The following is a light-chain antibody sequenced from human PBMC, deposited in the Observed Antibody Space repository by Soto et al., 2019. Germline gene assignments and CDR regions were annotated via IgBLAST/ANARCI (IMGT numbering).Light chain of an antibody. CDR3: QQRSLLFT. J-gene: IGKJ4*01. CDR2: DSS. CDR1: QSIGNY. Sequence: EVVLTQSPATLSLSPGEGATLSCRASQSIGNYLAWYQQKPGQPPRLLIYDSSNRATGIPGRFSGSGSGTDFTLTISSLEPADFAVYYCQQRSLLFTFGGGTKV. V-gene: IGKV3-11*01.